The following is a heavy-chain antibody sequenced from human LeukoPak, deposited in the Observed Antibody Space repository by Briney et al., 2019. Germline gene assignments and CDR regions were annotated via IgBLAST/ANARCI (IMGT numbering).Heavy chain of an antibody. CDR2: ISGDGTST. J-gene: IGHJ6*02. D-gene: IGHD1-1*01. CDR1: GFTFDDYA. V-gene: IGHV3-43*02. Sequence: GGSLRLSCAASGFTFDDYAMHWVRQAPGKGLEWVSLISGDGTSTFYADSVKGRSTISRDNSKNSLYLQMNSLRTEDTALYYCAKARVRRGYFYYGMDVWGQGTTVTVSS. CDR3: AKARVRRGYFYYGMDV.